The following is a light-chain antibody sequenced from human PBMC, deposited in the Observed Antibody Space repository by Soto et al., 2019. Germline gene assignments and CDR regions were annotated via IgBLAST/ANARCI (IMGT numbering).Light chain of an antibody. Sequence: EIVLTQSPGTLSLSPGERATLSCRASQSVRSNYLAWYQQRPGQAPRLLIYGASSRATGIPDNFSGSGSGTDLTLTISRLEPEDFAVYYCQEYGGSSWTFGQGTKVEIK. V-gene: IGKV3-20*01. J-gene: IGKJ1*01. CDR2: GAS. CDR1: QSVRSNY. CDR3: QEYGGSSWT.